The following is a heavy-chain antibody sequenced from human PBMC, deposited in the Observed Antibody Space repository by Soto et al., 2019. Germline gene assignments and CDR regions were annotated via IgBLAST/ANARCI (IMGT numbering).Heavy chain of an antibody. J-gene: IGHJ4*02. Sequence: GGSLRLSCAASGFTFSSYGMHWVRQAPGKGLEYVSSISTNGGSTHYADSVKGRFTISRGNSKNTQYLQMSSLRADDTAVYYCVKGEYYYDSSGYYPFDYWGQGTLVTVSS. D-gene: IGHD3-22*01. V-gene: IGHV3-64D*06. CDR1: GFTFSSYG. CDR2: ISTNGGST. CDR3: VKGEYYYDSSGYYPFDY.